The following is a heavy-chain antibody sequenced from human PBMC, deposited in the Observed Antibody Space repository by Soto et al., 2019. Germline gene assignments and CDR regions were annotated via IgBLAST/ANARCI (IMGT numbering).Heavy chain of an antibody. D-gene: IGHD1-1*01. CDR2: MNPNTGNS. CDR3: ARRAETNGWNGFGADKYYFDY. Sequence: WASVKVSCKASGYTFTSYDIYWVRQATGQGLEWMGWMNPNTGNSGYAQKFRGRVTMTSDTSISTAHMELSSLRSEDTAVYYCARRAETNGWNGFGADKYYFDYWGQGTLVTVSS. V-gene: IGHV1-8*01. J-gene: IGHJ4*02. CDR1: GYTFTSYD.